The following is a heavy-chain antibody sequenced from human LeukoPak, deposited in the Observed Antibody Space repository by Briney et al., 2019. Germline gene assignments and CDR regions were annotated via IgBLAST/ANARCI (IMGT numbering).Heavy chain of an antibody. V-gene: IGHV3-53*01. D-gene: IGHD1-26*01. CDR2: IYSGGST. Sequence: PGGSLRLSCAASGFTVSSNYMSWVRQAPGKGLEWVSVIYSGGSTYYADSVKGRFTISRDNSKNTLYLQMNSLRAEDTAVYYCARDRSGTELMFDYWGQGTLVTVSS. J-gene: IGHJ4*02. CDR1: GFTVSSNY. CDR3: ARDRSGTELMFDY.